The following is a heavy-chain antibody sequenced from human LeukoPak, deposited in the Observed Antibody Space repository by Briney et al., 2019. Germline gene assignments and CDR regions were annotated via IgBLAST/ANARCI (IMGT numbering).Heavy chain of an antibody. Sequence: PGRSLRLSCAASGFTFSRYAMHWVRQAPGKGLEWVAVLSYDGSGKYYADSVKGRFTISRDNSKNTLYLQMNSLRAEDTAVYYCARNWELDCWGQGTLVTVSS. D-gene: IGHD1-26*01. CDR3: ARNWELDC. V-gene: IGHV3-30-3*01. J-gene: IGHJ4*02. CDR2: LSYDGSGK. CDR1: GFTFSRYA.